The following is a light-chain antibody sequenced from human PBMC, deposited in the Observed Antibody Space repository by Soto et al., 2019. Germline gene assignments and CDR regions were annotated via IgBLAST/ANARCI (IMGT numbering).Light chain of an antibody. V-gene: IGKV3D-15*01. CDR3: QQYNSWPPLT. J-gene: IGKJ4*01. CDR2: GAS. Sequence: PGARAILPFTTSESVSSHFAWYRQKPGQAPRLLIYGASTRATGIPARFSGSGCWTEFTLTISSLQSEDSAVYYCQQYNSWPPLTFGGGTKVDIK. CDR1: ESVSSH.